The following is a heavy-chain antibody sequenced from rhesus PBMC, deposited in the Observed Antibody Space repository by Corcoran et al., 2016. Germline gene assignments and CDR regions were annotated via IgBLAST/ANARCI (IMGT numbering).Heavy chain of an antibody. CDR2: IDCSSRST. J-gene: IGHJ4*01. V-gene: IGHV4-127*01. CDR3: SDVDFDY. CDR1: GYSISTGYG. Sequence: QVQLQESSPRLVKPSETLSLTCAVSGYSISTGYGWRWIRQPPWKGLSWIGYIDCSSRSTNYHLSLKTPVTSSKDTSKNQCSLRLSSATAADAAVYYCSDVDFDYWGQGVLVTVSS.